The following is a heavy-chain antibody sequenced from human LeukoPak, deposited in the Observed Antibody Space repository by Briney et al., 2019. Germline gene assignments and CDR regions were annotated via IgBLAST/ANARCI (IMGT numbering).Heavy chain of an antibody. CDR2: ISNYNGHT. V-gene: IGHV1-18*01. D-gene: IGHD2-8*01. CDR3: ARDQAVLRLKEYHYYFGMDV. CDR1: GYAFSTSG. Sequence: ASVKVSCKASGYAFSTSGISWVRQAPGQGLEWMGWISNYNGHTKYAQKFQGRVTMTTDTSTSTAYMKLTSLTSDDTAVYYCARDQAVLRLKEYHYYFGMDVWGQGTTVTVSS. J-gene: IGHJ6*02.